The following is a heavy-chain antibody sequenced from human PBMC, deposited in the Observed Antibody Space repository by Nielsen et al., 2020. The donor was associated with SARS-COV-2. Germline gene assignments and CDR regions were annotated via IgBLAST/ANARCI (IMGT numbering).Heavy chain of an antibody. V-gene: IGHV1-18*01. CDR3: ARVLVIGYDFWSGFDY. J-gene: IGHJ4*02. CDR1: GYTFTSYG. CDR2: IRAYNGNT. Sequence: ASVKVSCKASGYTFTSYGISWVRQAPGQGLEWMGWIRAYNGNTNYAQKLQGSVTMTTDTYTSTAYMELRSLRYDDTAVYYCARVLVIGYDFWSGFDYWGQGTLVTVSS. D-gene: IGHD3-3*01.